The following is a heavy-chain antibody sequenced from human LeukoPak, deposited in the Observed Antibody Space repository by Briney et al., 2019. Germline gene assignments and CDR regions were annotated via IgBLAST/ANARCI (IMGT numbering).Heavy chain of an antibody. CDR2: INPTGGST. CDR3: ARVGYYSGDRCYLHFDY. Sequence: ASVKVSCKASGYTFTSYYMHWVRQAPGQGLEWMGLINPTGGSTGYAQKFQGRVTMTRDTSISTVYMELNRLTSDDTALYYCARVGYYSGDRCYLHFDYWGQGTLVTVSS. V-gene: IGHV1-46*01. CDR1: GYTFTSYY. D-gene: IGHD2-15*01. J-gene: IGHJ4*02.